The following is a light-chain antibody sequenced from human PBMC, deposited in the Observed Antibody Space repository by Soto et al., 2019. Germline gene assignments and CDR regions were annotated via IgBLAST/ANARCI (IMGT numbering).Light chain of an antibody. J-gene: IGLJ2*01. Sequence: QSVLTQPPSVSGAPGQRVTISCTGNSSNIGSPFDVHWYQHLPGTAPRLLIYANNNRPSGVPDRFSGSKSGTSASLAITGLQGDDEADYYCQSFDSRLSAPVFGGGTMLTVL. CDR3: QSFDSRLSAPV. V-gene: IGLV1-40*01. CDR2: ANN. CDR1: SSNIGSPFD.